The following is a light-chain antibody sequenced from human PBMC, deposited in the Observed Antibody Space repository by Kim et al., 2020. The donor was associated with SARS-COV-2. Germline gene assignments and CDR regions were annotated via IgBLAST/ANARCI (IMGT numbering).Light chain of an antibody. CDR3: QQYDNFPIT. Sequence: DIQMTQSPSSLSASVGDRVTITCQASQDISNYLNWYQQKPGKAPKLLIYDASSLETGVPSRFSGSGSGTDFTFTISSLQPEDIATYYYQQYDNFPITFGQGTRLEIK. J-gene: IGKJ5*01. CDR2: DAS. V-gene: IGKV1-33*01. CDR1: QDISNY.